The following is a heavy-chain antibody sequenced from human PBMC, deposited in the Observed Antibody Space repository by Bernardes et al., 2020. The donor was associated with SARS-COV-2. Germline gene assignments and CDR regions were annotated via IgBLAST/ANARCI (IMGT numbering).Heavy chain of an antibody. V-gene: IGHV3-30*18. Sequence: GGSLRLSCAASGFTFSSYGMHWVRQAPGKGLEWVAVISYDGSNKYYADSVKGRFTISRDNSKNTLYLQMNSLRAEDTAVYYCAKNVEGRLLWFGELPYYFDYWGQGTLVTVPS. CDR3: AKNVEGRLLWFGELPYYFDY. J-gene: IGHJ4*02. D-gene: IGHD3-10*01. CDR2: ISYDGSNK. CDR1: GFTFSSYG.